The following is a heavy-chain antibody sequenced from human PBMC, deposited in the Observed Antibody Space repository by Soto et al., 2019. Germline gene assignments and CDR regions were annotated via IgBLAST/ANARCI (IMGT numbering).Heavy chain of an antibody. J-gene: IGHJ6*03. V-gene: IGHV3-7*01. CDR1: GFTFSSYW. Sequence: EVQLVESGGGLVQPGGSLRLSCAASGFTFSSYWMSWVRQAPGKGLEWVANIKQDGSEKYYVDSVKGRFTISRDNAKNSLYLQMNSLRAEDTAVYYCASKGIAAAGKFYYYYYYMDVWGKGTTVTVS. CDR3: ASKGIAAAGKFYYYYYYMDV. CDR2: IKQDGSEK. D-gene: IGHD6-13*01.